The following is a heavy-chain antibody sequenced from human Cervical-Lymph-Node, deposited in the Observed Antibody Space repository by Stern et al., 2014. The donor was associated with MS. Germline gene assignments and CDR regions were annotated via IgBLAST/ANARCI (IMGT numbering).Heavy chain of an antibody. V-gene: IGHV3-23*01. D-gene: IGHD6-13*01. Sequence: EVQLLESGGGLVQPGGSLRLSCAASGFTFSGYALTWVRQAPGKGLEWVSVISGRGGNTFYADSVKGRFTISRDNSKNTLYLQMNSLRAEDTAVYYCAKERAQLVNWGQGTLVTVSS. CDR1: GFTFSGYA. CDR2: ISGRGGNT. J-gene: IGHJ4*02. CDR3: AKERAQLVN.